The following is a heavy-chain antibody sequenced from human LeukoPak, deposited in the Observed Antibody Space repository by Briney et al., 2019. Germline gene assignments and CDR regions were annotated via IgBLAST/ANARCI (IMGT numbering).Heavy chain of an antibody. V-gene: IGHV4-34*01. CDR3: ATDRGGSSSWIDY. CDR2: INHSGST. Sequence: SETLSLTCAVYGGSFSGYYWSWIRQPPGKGLEWIGEINHSGSTNYNPSLKSRVTISVDTSKNQFSLKLSSVTAADTAVYYCATDRGGSSSWIDYWGQGTLVTVSS. J-gene: IGHJ4*02. D-gene: IGHD6-13*01. CDR1: GGSFSGYY.